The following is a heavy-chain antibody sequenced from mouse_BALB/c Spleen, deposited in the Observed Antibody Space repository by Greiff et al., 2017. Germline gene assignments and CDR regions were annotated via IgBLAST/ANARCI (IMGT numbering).Heavy chain of an antibody. D-gene: IGHD1-1*01. V-gene: IGHV3-1*02. Sequence: VQLQQSGPDLVKPSQSLSFTCTATGYSITSGYSRYWIRQSPGNKLEWMGYIHYSGSTKYNPSLKSRIPITRDTSKNQFFLQLKSVTTEDTATSYCARFSHYCSSSPFAYWGQGTLVTVSA. CDR2: IHYSGST. CDR1: GYSITSGYS. CDR3: ARFSHYCSSSPFAY. J-gene: IGHJ3*01.